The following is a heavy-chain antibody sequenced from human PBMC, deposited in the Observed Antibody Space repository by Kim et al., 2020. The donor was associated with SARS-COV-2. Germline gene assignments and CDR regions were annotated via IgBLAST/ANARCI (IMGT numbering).Heavy chain of an antibody. CDR2: IYYSGST. CDR3: ARIGYDSSGYYLFDY. CDR1: GGSISSSSYY. D-gene: IGHD3-22*01. Sequence: SETLSLTCTVSGGSISSSSYYWGWIRQPPGKGLEWIGSIYYSGSTYYNPSLKSRVTISVDTSKNQFSLKLSSVTAADTAVYYCARIGYDSSGYYLFDYWGQGTLVTVSS. V-gene: IGHV4-39*07. J-gene: IGHJ4*02.